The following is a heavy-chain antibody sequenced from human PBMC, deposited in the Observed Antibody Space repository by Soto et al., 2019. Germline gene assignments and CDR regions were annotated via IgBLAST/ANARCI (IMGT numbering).Heavy chain of an antibody. V-gene: IGHV2-5*02. CDR1: GFSLTTRGVG. J-gene: IGHJ3*01. D-gene: IGHD6-6*01. Sequence: QITLKESGQTLVKPTQILTLTCTFSGFSLTTRGVGVGWIRQPPGEALEWLALIYWDDDERYSPSLRSRLTITKDTSKNQVVLTMTNMEPVDTGTYYCGHSYSSSPDDGFDVWGQGTRVTVSS. CDR3: GHSYSSSPDDGFDV. CDR2: IYWDDDE.